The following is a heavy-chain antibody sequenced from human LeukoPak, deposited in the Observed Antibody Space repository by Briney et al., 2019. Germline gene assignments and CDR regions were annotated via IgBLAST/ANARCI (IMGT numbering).Heavy chain of an antibody. CDR3: AGDPLMTTVTTSYGMDV. CDR2: ISYDGSNK. Sequence: GGSLRLSCAASGFTFSSYAMHWVRQAPGKGLEWVAVISYDGSNKYYADSVKGRFTISRDNSKNTLYLQMNSLRAEDTAVYYCAGDPLMTTVTTSYGMDVWGQGTTVTVSS. D-gene: IGHD4-17*01. V-gene: IGHV3-30*04. J-gene: IGHJ6*02. CDR1: GFTFSSYA.